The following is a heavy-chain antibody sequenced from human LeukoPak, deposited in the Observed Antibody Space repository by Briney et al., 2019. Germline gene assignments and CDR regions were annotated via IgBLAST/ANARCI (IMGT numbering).Heavy chain of an antibody. CDR1: GGTFSSYA. CDR3: ARELGEGYSYVFDY. J-gene: IGHJ4*02. V-gene: IGHV1-69*13. CDR2: IIPIFGTA. D-gene: IGHD5-18*01. Sequence: GASVKVSCKASGGTFSSYAISWVRQAPGQGLEWMGGIIPIFGTANYAQKFQGRVTITADESTSTAYMELSSPRSEDTAVYYCARELGEGYSYVFDYWGQGTLVTVSS.